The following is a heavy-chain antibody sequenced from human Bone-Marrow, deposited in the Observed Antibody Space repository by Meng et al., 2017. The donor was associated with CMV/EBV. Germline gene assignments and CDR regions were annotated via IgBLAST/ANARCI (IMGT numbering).Heavy chain of an antibody. D-gene: IGHD3-22*01. J-gene: IGHJ4*02. V-gene: IGHV6-1*01. CDR3: ARFNYYDSSGYYSK. Sequence: DSVSSNSAAWNWIRQSPSRGLEWLGRTYYRSKWNNDYAVSVKSRISINPDTSKNQFSLQLNSVTPEDTAMYYCARFNYYDSSGYYSKWGQGTLVTVSS. CDR1: DSVSSNSAA. CDR2: TYYRSKWNN.